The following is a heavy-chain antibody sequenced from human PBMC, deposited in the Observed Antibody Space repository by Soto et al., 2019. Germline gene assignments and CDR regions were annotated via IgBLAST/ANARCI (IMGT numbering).Heavy chain of an antibody. CDR3: AREKAVVCGMAHPYWDFDL. J-gene: IGHJ2*01. CDR2: IYYSGST. D-gene: IGHD3-16*01. Sequence: QVQLQESGPGLVKSSQTLSLTCGVSGGSINNGDYYWSWIRQSPGKGLEWIGYIYYSGSTYFNPSLKSRLSMSLDTSKNQFSLKLTSVTAADTAVYYCAREKAVVCGMAHPYWDFDLWGRGTLVTVSS. V-gene: IGHV4-30-4*01. CDR1: GGSINNGDYY.